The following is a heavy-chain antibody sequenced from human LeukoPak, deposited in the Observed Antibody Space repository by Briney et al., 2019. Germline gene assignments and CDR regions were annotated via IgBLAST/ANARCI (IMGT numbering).Heavy chain of an antibody. CDR2: IFHNGNT. CDR1: GYSITSNYY. J-gene: IGHJ4*02. D-gene: IGHD3-10*01. Sequence: SETLSLTCAVSGYSITSNYYWGWIRQPPGKGLEWIGSIFHNGNTYYDPSLKSRVTISLDTSKHQVSLELSSVTAADTAVYYCVRHSAGHYYDSRGRYAYWGQGTLVTVSS. CDR3: VRHSAGHYYDSRGRYAY. V-gene: IGHV4-38-2*01.